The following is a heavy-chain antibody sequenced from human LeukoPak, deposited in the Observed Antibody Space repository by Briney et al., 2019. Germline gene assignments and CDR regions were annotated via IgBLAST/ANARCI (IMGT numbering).Heavy chain of an antibody. Sequence: SETLSLTCAVYGGSFSGYYWSWIRQPPGKGLEWIGEINHSGSTNYNPSLKSRVTISVDKSKNQFSLKLSSVTAADTAVYYCARKEGITGTTNYFDYWGQGTLVTVSS. CDR2: INHSGST. CDR1: GGSFSGYY. D-gene: IGHD1-20*01. J-gene: IGHJ4*02. V-gene: IGHV4-34*01. CDR3: ARKEGITGTTNYFDY.